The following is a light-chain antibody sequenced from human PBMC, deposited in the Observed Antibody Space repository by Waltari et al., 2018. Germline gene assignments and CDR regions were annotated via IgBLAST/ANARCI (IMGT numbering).Light chain of an antibody. CDR1: QNVNTW. CDR2: KSS. V-gene: IGKV1-5*03. Sequence: DFQMTQSPSTLSTSVGDRVTITCRASQNVNTWVAWYQQKPGRAPKLLIYKSSRLESGVPPRFSGSGSGTEFTLTISSLQPDDVATYYCQQYKTPSPYSFGQGTKLEI. CDR3: QQYKTPSPYS. J-gene: IGKJ2*01.